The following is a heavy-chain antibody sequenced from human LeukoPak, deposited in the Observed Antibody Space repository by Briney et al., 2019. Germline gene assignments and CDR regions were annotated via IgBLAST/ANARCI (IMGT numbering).Heavy chain of an antibody. Sequence: GGSLRLSCAASGFTFSDYYMSWVRQAPGKGLEWVSYISISGSTIYYADSVKGRFTISRDNAKNSLYLQMNSPRAEDTAVYYCARDRSWDWNDGADYYYGMDVWGQGTTVTVSS. CDR3: ARDRSWDWNDGADYYYGMDV. CDR1: GFTFSDYY. D-gene: IGHD1-1*01. J-gene: IGHJ6*02. V-gene: IGHV3-11*01. CDR2: ISISGSTI.